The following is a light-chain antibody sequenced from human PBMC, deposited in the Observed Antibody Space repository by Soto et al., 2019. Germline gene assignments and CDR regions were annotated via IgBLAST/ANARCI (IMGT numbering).Light chain of an antibody. V-gene: IGLV2-23*01. CDR3: CSLTNGATWV. CDR2: EAS. J-gene: IGLJ3*02. CDR1: NSDVGSHNF. Sequence: QSVLTLRASVSGSPGQSITISCTGTNSDVGSHNFVSWYQQYPGKAPKLLIYEASKRPSGLSNRFSGSKSGNTASLTISGLQAEDDADYYCCSLTNGATWVFGVGTQLTVL.